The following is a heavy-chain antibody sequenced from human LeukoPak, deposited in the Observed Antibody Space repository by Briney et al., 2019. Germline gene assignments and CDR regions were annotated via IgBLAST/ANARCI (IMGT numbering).Heavy chain of an antibody. CDR2: IPHDGGNK. V-gene: IGHV3-30*04. Sequence: SGGSLRLSCVGSGPSLSKSHMHWVRQAPGKRLEWVALIPHDGGNKQYGDSAKGRFTVSRENSKNTVDLNMDSLTVDDTAIYYCAREAYSSGRAGTFDIWGQGTMVTVSS. CDR3: AREAYSSGRAGTFDI. J-gene: IGHJ3*02. CDR1: GPSLSKSH. D-gene: IGHD6-19*01.